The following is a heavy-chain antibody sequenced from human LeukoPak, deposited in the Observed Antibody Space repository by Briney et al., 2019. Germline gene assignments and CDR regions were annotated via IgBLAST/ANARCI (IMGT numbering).Heavy chain of an antibody. J-gene: IGHJ4*02. CDR2: IRSDEINK. CDR1: GFTFRNYV. Sequence: PGGSLRLSCAASGFTFRNYVMHWVRQAPGKGLEWVAFIRSDEINKSYADSVKGRFTISRDNSKNTLYLQMNSLRAEDTAVYYCAKGYGSSWAIDYWGQGTLVTVSS. CDR3: AKGYGSSWAIDY. V-gene: IGHV3-30*02. D-gene: IGHD6-13*01.